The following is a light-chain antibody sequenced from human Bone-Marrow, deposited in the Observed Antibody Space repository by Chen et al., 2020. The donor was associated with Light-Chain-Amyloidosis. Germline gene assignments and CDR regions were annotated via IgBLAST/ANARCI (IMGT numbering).Light chain of an antibody. Sequence: QSALTQPPSASGSLGQSVTISCTGTSSDVGGYNYVSWYQQHPGKATKLMIAEVSKRPSGVPDRFSGSKSGNTASLTVSGLQPDDEADYYCSSYGGRTNLVFGGGTKLTVL. CDR3: SSYGGRTNLV. J-gene: IGLJ2*01. V-gene: IGLV2-8*01. CDR1: SSDVGGYNY. CDR2: EVS.